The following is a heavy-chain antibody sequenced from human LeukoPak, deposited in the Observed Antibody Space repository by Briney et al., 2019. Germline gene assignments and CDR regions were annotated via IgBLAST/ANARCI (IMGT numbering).Heavy chain of an antibody. Sequence: GGSLRLSCAASGFTFSDYYMSWIRQAPGKGLEWVAVMSYDGSNKYYADSVKGRFTISRDNSKNTLYLQMNSLRAEDTAVYYCARGTIFGVSLYYYGMDVWGQGTTVTVSS. J-gene: IGHJ6*02. V-gene: IGHV3-30-3*01. CDR1: GFTFSDYY. CDR2: MSYDGSNK. D-gene: IGHD3-3*01. CDR3: ARGTIFGVSLYYYGMDV.